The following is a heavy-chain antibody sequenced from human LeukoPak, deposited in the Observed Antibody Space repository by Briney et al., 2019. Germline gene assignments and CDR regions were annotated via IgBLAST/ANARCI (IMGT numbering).Heavy chain of an antibody. CDR2: FYYSGST. Sequence: SETLSLTCTVSGDSISDYYWSWIRQPPGKGLEWIGYFYYSGSTDYNPSLKSRVTISVDTSKNQFSLNLSSVTAADPAVYYCARDSSAHFDYWGQGTLVTVSS. CDR3: ARDSSAHFDY. J-gene: IGHJ4*02. V-gene: IGHV4-59*01. CDR1: GDSISDYY.